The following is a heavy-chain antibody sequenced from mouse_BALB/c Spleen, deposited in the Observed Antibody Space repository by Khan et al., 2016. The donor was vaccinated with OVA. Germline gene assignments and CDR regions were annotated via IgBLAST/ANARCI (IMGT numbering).Heavy chain of an antibody. D-gene: IGHD1-1*01. V-gene: IGHV3-2*02. CDR3: ARGNYYEYYIDY. CDR2: ISYSGVT. Sequence: EVQLVESGPGLVKPSQSLSLTCTVTCYSITSGYAWNWIRQFPGNKLEWMGYISYSGVTRYTPSLKSRISITRHTSNNQFFLQLNSVTTEDTATYYSARGNYYEYYIDYWGQGNTLTDSS. CDR1: CYSITSGYA. J-gene: IGHJ2*01.